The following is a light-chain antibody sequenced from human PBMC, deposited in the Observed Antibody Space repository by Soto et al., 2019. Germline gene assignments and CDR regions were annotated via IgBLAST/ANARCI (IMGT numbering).Light chain of an antibody. CDR3: QHLNTYPRT. V-gene: IGKV1-9*01. J-gene: IGKJ2*01. CDR1: QGISSY. CDR2: GAS. Sequence: DIQLTQSPSFLSASVGDRVTITCRASQGISSYLAWYQQPPGKAPKLLIYGASTLQRGVSSRFSGSGSGTEFTLTISSLQPEAFATYYCQHLNTYPRTFGQGTKLEVK.